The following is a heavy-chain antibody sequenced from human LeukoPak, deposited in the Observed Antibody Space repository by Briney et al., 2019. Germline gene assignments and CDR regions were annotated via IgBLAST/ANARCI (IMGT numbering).Heavy chain of an antibody. D-gene: IGHD6-19*01. CDR3: ARVGYSSGWYAHFDY. V-gene: IGHV4-59*01. CDR1: GGSISSYY. J-gene: IGHJ4*02. Sequence: SETLSLTCTVSGGSISSYYWSWIRQPPGKGLEWIGYIYYSGSTNYNPSLKSRVTVSVDTSKNQFSLKLSSVTAADTAVYYCARVGYSSGWYAHFDYWGQGTLVTVSS. CDR2: IYYSGST.